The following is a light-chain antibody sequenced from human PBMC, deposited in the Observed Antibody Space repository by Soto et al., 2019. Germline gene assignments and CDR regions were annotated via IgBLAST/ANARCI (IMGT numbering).Light chain of an antibody. J-gene: IGKJ1*01. Sequence: EVVLTQSPVSLSLSPGERATFSCRASQSVGSNFFAWYQQKPGQAPRLLIYGASTRATGIPDRFSGSGSGTAFTLTISRLEPEDFAVYYCQQFDSSVTFGQWTKVEI. CDR1: QSVGSNF. CDR3: QQFDSSVT. V-gene: IGKV3-20*01. CDR2: GAS.